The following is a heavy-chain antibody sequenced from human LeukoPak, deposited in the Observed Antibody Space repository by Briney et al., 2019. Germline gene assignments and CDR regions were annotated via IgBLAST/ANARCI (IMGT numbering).Heavy chain of an antibody. J-gene: IGHJ5*02. CDR1: GGSISSGGYS. D-gene: IGHD6-19*01. CDR3: ARGGIAVAGPNWFDP. Sequence: SETLSLTSAVSGGSISSGGYSWSWIRQPPGKGLEWIGYIYHSGSTYYNPSLKSRVTISVDRSKNQFSLKLSSVTAADTAVYYCARGGIAVAGPNWFDPWGQGTLVTVSS. CDR2: IYHSGST. V-gene: IGHV4-30-2*01.